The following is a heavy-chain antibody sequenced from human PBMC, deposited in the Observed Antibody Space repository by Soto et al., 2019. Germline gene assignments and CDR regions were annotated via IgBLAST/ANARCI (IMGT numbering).Heavy chain of an antibody. V-gene: IGHV5-51*01. Sequence: SVGAVRQMPGKGLEWMGIIYPGDSDTRYSPSVQGQVTISADKSISTAYLQWSGLKALYHAVYDFGIWRGYSDYWGQGTLVTVSS. CDR3: GIWRGYSDY. CDR1: S. J-gene: IGHJ4*02. CDR2: IYPGDSDT. D-gene: IGHD3-3*01.